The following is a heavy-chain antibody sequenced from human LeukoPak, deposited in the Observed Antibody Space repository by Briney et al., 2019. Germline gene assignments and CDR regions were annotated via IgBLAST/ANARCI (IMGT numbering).Heavy chain of an antibody. CDR3: ARDYIYYDSSGYYGY. D-gene: IGHD3-22*01. V-gene: IGHV4-39*07. Sequence: GSLRLSCAASGFTFSSYSMNWVRQAPGKGLEWIGSIYYSGSTYYNPSLKSRVTISVDTSKNQFSLKLSSVTAADTAVYYCARDYIYYDSSGYYGYWGQGTLVTVSS. CDR1: GFTFSSYS. J-gene: IGHJ4*02. CDR2: IYYSGST.